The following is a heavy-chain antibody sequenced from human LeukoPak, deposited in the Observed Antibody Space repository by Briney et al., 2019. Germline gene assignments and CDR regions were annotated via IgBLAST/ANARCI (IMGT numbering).Heavy chain of an antibody. Sequence: PSETLSLTCTVSGGSISSGSYYWSWIRQPAGKGLEWFGRIYTSGSTNYNPSLKSRVTISVHTSKNQFSLKLSSETAADTAVYYCAREEPQWERPRRWFDPWGQGTLVTVSS. V-gene: IGHV4-61*02. D-gene: IGHD1-26*01. CDR1: GGSISSGSYY. CDR2: IYTSGST. J-gene: IGHJ5*02. CDR3: AREEPQWERPRRWFDP.